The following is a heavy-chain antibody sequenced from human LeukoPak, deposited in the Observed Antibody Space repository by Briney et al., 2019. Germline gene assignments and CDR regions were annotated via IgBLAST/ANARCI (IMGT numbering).Heavy chain of an antibody. D-gene: IGHD6-19*01. CDR2: IYTSGTT. J-gene: IGHJ6*03. V-gene: IGHV4-4*07. CDR3: ARSLRIAVPDSDYYYMDV. Sequence: SETLSVTCTVSGCSINSYYWSWIRQPAGKGLEWIGRIYTSGTTSYNPPLMSGLTTSVDKSKNQSSLMQTSVTDADTAVYYCARSLRIAVPDSDYYYMDVWGRGTTVTVSS. CDR1: GCSINSYY.